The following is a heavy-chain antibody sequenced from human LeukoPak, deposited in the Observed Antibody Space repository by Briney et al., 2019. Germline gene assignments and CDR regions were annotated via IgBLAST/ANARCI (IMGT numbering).Heavy chain of an antibody. CDR1: GFTFSSYG. CDR2: IWYDGSNK. D-gene: IGHD1-26*01. CDR3: ARAYSGSYLGAFDI. Sequence: GGSLRLSCAASGFTFSSYGMHWVRQAPGKGLEWVAVIWYDGSNKYYADSVKGRFTISRDNSKNTLYLQMNSLRAEDTAVYYCARAYSGSYLGAFDIWGQGTMATVSS. J-gene: IGHJ3*02. V-gene: IGHV3-33*01.